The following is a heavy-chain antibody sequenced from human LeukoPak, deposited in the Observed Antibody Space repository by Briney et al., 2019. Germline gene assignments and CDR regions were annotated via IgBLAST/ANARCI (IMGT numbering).Heavy chain of an antibody. Sequence: GGSLRLSCAASGFTFSSYSMNWVRQAPGKGLEWVSSISSSSSYIYYADSVKGRFTISRDNAKNSVYLQMNSLRAEDTAVYYCARFGPYYYDSRNYYFDYWGQGTLVTVSS. CDR2: ISSSSSYI. CDR3: ARFGPYYYDSRNYYFDY. J-gene: IGHJ4*02. D-gene: IGHD3-22*01. V-gene: IGHV3-21*01. CDR1: GFTFSSYS.